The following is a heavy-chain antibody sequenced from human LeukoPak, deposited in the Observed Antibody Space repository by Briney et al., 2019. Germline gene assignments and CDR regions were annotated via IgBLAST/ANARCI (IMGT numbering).Heavy chain of an antibody. V-gene: IGHV1-46*01. CDR2: INRSGGSI. Sequence: ASVKVSCKASGYTFTSYYMHWVRQAPGQGLEWMGIINRSGGSINYAQKFQDRVTMTRDTSTSTVYMELSSLRSEDTAMYFCARGSGSLLGDYWGQGTLVTVSS. CDR1: GYTFTSYY. D-gene: IGHD3-10*01. J-gene: IGHJ4*02. CDR3: ARGSGSLLGDY.